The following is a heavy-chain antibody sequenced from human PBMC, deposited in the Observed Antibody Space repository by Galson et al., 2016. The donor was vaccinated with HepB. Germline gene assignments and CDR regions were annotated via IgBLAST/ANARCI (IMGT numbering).Heavy chain of an antibody. CDR3: ATAFVIFGVVVNSY. V-gene: IGHV3-15*01. CDR2: IKSKTDGGTV. J-gene: IGHJ4*02. D-gene: IGHD3-3*02. Sequence: SLRLSCAAFGFSFSDAWMSWVRQAPGKGLEWVGRIKSKTDGGTVDYAAPVKGRFTISGDDSRNTLYLQMNGLRTEDTAVYYCATAFVIFGVVVNSYWGQGTLVPVSS. CDR1: GFSFSDAW.